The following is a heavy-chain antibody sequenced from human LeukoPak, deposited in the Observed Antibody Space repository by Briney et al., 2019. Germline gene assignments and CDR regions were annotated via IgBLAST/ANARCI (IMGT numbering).Heavy chain of an antibody. CDR2: IIGNGREI. CDR1: GLLFSIYA. J-gene: IGHJ4*02. V-gene: IGHV3-23*01. CDR3: AKDLTPDGLYELDF. D-gene: IGHD5/OR15-5a*01. Sequence: GGPLTLSCAASGLLFSIYAMNWPPHAPGEGLEGVSFIIGNGREIRYADSVQRQFNISKDNSKNILYLEMNSLRAEDPAVYCCAKDLTPDGLYELDFWGQGTLVTVSS.